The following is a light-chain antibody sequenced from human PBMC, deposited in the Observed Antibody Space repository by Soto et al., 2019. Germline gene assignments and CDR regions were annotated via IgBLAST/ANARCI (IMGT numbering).Light chain of an antibody. J-gene: IGLJ1*01. V-gene: IGLV2-14*01. CDR1: RSDIGSYNY. CDR3: ISYTGSSTSDV. CDR2: GVS. Sequence: QLVLTQPASVSGSPGQSITISCSGTRSDIGSYNYVAWYQQFPGKTPKILIYGVSNRPSGVSSRFSGSKSGNTASLTISGLQAEDEADYYCISYTGSSTSDVFGSGTKLTVL.